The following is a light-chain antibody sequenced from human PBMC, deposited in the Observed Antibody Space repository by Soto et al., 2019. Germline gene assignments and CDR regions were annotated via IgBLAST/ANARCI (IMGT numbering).Light chain of an antibody. V-gene: IGKV3D-11*01. Sequence: EIVLSQSPATLSVSTGEGVTLSCRASQGIGDTLAWYQHEPGQTPRLLIYDTSTRATGVPARLSGSRSGPDFTLTISSLEPEDFAVYYCQQRSNWPITFGQGTLLEIK. CDR2: DTS. CDR3: QQRSNWPIT. CDR1: QGIGDT. J-gene: IGKJ5*01.